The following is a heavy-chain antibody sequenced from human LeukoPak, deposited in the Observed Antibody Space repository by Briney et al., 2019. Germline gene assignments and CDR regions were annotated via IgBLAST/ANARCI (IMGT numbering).Heavy chain of an antibody. Sequence: GGSLRLSCAASGFTFSSYGMHWVRQAPGKGLEWVAVIWYDGSNKYYADSVKGRFTISRDNSKNTLYLQMNSLRAEGTAVYYCARGSIAARANWFDPWGQGTLVTVSS. CDR2: IWYDGSNK. V-gene: IGHV3-33*01. CDR1: GFTFSSYG. D-gene: IGHD6-6*01. CDR3: ARGSIAARANWFDP. J-gene: IGHJ5*02.